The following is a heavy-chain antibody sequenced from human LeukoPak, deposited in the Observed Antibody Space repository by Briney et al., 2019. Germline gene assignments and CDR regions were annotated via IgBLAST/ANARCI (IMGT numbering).Heavy chain of an antibody. J-gene: IGHJ4*02. V-gene: IGHV3-33*08. CDR3: ARDRWTYYYGSGSYYNGPFDY. Sequence: GGSLRLSCAASGFTFSSYAMHWVRQAPGKGLEWVAVIWYDGSNKYYADSVKGRFTISRDNSKNTLYLQMNSLRAEDTAVYYCARDRWTYYYGSGSYYNGPFDYWGQGTLVTVSS. CDR1: GFTFSSYA. CDR2: IWYDGSNK. D-gene: IGHD3-10*01.